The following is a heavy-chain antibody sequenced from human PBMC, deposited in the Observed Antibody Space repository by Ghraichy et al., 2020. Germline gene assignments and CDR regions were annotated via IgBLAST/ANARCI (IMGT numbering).Heavy chain of an antibody. Sequence: ESLNITCTVSGGSISSYFWSWIRQPPGKGLEWIGYIYYSGSTNYNPSLKSRVTISVDTSKNQLSLKLSSVTAADTAVYYCARGIVGATANDYWGQGTLVIVSS. V-gene: IGHV4-59*01. D-gene: IGHD1-26*01. CDR3: ARGIVGATANDY. CDR1: GGSISSYF. J-gene: IGHJ4*02. CDR2: IYYSGST.